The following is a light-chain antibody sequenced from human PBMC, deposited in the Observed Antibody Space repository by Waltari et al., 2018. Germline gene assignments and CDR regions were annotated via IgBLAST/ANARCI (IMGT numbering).Light chain of an antibody. CDR1: NANY. Sequence: QSALPQPHSVSGSPGQSITISCNRTNANYVSWYQQHPGNGPKLLIYAVNKRPSGVPDRFSGSKSGNTASLTISGLRTDDEADYYCSTYRGNYVFGSGTAVTVL. CDR3: STYRGNYV. CDR2: AVN. V-gene: IGLV2-11*01. J-gene: IGLJ1*01.